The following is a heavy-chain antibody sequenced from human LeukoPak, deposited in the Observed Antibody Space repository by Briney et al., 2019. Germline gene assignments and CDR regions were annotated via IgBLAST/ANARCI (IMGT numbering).Heavy chain of an antibody. D-gene: IGHD6-19*01. CDR1: GGSFSGYY. Sequence: SETLSLTCAVYGGSFSGYYWSWFRQPPGKGLEWIGEINHSGSTTYNPSLKSRVIISLDTSRNQFSLKLSSATAADTAVYYCARRIAVAGHYFDYWGQGTLVTVSS. V-gene: IGHV4-34*01. CDR2: INHSGST. J-gene: IGHJ4*02. CDR3: ARRIAVAGHYFDY.